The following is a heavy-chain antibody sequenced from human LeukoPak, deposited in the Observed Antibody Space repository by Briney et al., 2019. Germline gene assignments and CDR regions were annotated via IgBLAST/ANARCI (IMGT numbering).Heavy chain of an antibody. J-gene: IGHJ4*02. CDR1: GFAFKTYA. CDR3: AKDWSRVQYDILTGTFDY. Sequence: GGSLRLSCAASGFAFKTYAIHWVRQAPGKGLEWVTFISYDGVVKYYADSVKGRFTISRDNSKNTLYLQMNSLRAEDTAVYYCAKDWSRVQYDILTGTFDYWGQGTLVTVSS. D-gene: IGHD3-9*01. V-gene: IGHV3-30-3*01. CDR2: ISYDGVVK.